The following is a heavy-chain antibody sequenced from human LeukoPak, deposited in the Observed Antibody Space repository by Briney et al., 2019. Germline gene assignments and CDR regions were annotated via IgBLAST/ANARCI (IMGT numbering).Heavy chain of an antibody. CDR2: ISVAGATT. V-gene: IGHV3-23*01. J-gene: IGHJ4*02. D-gene: IGHD2-21*02. Sequence: GGSLRLSCAASGFTFSSYAMSWVRQAPGKGLEWVSSISVAGATTDYADSVKGRFTISRDNSKSTVYLQMNGLRVEDTALYYCAKLSLGDLEYFDYWGQGTLVTVSS. CDR1: GFTFSSYA. CDR3: AKLSLGDLEYFDY.